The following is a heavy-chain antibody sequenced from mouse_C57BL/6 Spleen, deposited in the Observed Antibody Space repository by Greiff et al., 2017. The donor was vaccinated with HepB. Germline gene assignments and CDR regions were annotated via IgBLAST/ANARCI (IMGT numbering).Heavy chain of an antibody. J-gene: IGHJ3*01. CDR1: GYTFTGYW. V-gene: IGHV1-9*01. CDR3: ARRREIYYDYDELAY. D-gene: IGHD2-4*01. CDR2: ILPGSGST. Sequence: QVQLQQSGAELMKPGASVKLSCKATGYTFTGYWIEWVKQRPGHGLEWIGEILPGSGSTNYNEKFKGKATFTADTSSNTAYMQLSSLTTEDSAIYYCARRREIYYDYDELAYWGQGTLVTVSA.